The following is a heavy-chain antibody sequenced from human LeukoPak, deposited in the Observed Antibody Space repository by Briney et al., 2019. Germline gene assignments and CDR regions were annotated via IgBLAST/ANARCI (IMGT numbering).Heavy chain of an antibody. CDR2: ISSSSSYI. Sequence: GGSLRLSCGASGFTFSSYSINWVRQAPGKGLEWVSSISSSSSYIYYADSVKGRFTISRDNSKNTLYLQMNSLRAEDTAVYYCAKAPRLVYFDYWGQGTLVTVSS. CDR3: AKAPRLVYFDY. J-gene: IGHJ4*02. V-gene: IGHV3-21*04. D-gene: IGHD6-19*01. CDR1: GFTFSSYS.